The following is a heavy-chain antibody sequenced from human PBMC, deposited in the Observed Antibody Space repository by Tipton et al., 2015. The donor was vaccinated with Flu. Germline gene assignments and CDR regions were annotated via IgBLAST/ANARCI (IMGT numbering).Heavy chain of an antibody. J-gene: IGHJ4*02. V-gene: IGHV3-64*04. CDR3: ARQIGGGDCY. D-gene: IGHD2-21*01. CDR1: GFIFSDYA. CDR2: ISSEGGST. Sequence: SLRLSCTASGFIFSDYAMHWVRQAPGKGLEYVSAISSEGGSTHYADSVKGRFSISRDNSKNTLYLQMNSLRADDTAVYYCARQIGGGDCYWGQGALVTVSS.